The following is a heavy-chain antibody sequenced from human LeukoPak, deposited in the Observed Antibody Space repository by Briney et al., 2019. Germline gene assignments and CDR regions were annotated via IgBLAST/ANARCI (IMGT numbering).Heavy chain of an antibody. Sequence: SETLSLTCAVSGGSVSSSKYLWVWIRQPPGKELEWIGSICYSGNADYNPSLRSRVTLSVDTSKNQFSLKLTSVTAADSAVYYCAGLGVMVLVYQSESWGQGTPVTVSS. J-gene: IGHJ5*02. CDR3: AGLGVMVLVYQSES. CDR1: GGSVSSSKYL. D-gene: IGHD2/OR15-2a*01. CDR2: ICYSGNA. V-gene: IGHV4-39*07.